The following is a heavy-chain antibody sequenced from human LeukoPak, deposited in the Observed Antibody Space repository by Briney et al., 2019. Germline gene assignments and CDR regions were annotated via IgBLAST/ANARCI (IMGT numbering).Heavy chain of an antibody. J-gene: IGHJ4*02. CDR1: GGSFSGYY. D-gene: IGHD3-3*01. CDR2: INHSGST. CDR3: EILVEWFGPFDY. V-gene: IGHV4-34*01. Sequence: PSETLSLTCAVYGGSFSGYYWSWIRQPPGKGLEWIGEINHSGSTNYNPYLMRRVSESIDTTKNQFSLNLSSVTAADTAVYYCEILVEWFGPFDYWGQGTLVTVSS.